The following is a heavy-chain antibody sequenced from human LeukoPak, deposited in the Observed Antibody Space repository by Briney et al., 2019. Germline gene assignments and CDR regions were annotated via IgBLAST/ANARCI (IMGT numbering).Heavy chain of an antibody. V-gene: IGHV3-30*04. CDR3: ARGSGYLETFNY. CDR1: GFIFSSYA. J-gene: IGHJ4*02. Sequence: GGSLRLSCAASGFIFSSYAMHWVRQAPGKGLEWVAVISYDGSNKYYADSVKGRFTISRDNSRNTLYLQMNSLRAEDTAVYYCARGSGYLETFNYWGQGTLVTVSS. D-gene: IGHD3-22*01. CDR2: ISYDGSNK.